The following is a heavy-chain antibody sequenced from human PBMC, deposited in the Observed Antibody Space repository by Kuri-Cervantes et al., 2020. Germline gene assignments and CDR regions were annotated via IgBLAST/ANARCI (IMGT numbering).Heavy chain of an antibody. CDR3: TRETPTIFGPREDYYYYMDV. D-gene: IGHD3-3*01. Sequence: GGSLRLSCAASGFTFSSYAMSWVRQAPGKGLEWVSAISGSGGSTYYADSVKGRFTISRDNSKNTLYLQMNSLRAEDTAVYYCTRETPTIFGPREDYYYYMDVWGKGTTVTVSS. CDR2: ISGSGGST. J-gene: IGHJ6*03. CDR1: GFTFSSYA. V-gene: IGHV3-23*01.